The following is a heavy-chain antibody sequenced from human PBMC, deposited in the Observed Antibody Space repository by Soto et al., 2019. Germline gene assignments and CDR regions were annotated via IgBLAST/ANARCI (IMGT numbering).Heavy chain of an antibody. Sequence: GGSLRLSCAASGFTFSDYYMSWIRQAPGKGLEWVSYISSSGSTIYYADSVKGRFTISRDNAKNSLYLQMNSLRAEDTAVYYCAREKVSGSYIFDYWGQGTLVTVSS. CDR3: AREKVSGSYIFDY. D-gene: IGHD3-10*01. CDR2: ISSSGSTI. J-gene: IGHJ4*02. V-gene: IGHV3-11*01. CDR1: GFTFSDYY.